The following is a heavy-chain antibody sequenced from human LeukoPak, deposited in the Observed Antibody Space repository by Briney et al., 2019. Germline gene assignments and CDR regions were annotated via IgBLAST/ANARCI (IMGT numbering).Heavy chain of an antibody. V-gene: IGHV4-59*08. CDR3: ARHLDGGYYYDSSGYAHYYYYGMDV. J-gene: IGHJ6*02. CDR1: GGSISSYY. Sequence: SETLSLTCTVSGGSISSYYWSWIRQPPGKGLEWIGYIYYSGSTNYNPSLKSRVTISVDTSKNQFSLKLSSVTAADTAVYYCARHLDGGYYYDSSGYAHYYYYGMDVRGQGTTVTVSS. CDR2: IYYSGST. D-gene: IGHD3-22*01.